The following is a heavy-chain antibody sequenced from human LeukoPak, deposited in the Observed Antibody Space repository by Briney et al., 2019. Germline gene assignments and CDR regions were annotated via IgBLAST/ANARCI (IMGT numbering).Heavy chain of an antibody. CDR1: GFTFSSYS. J-gene: IGHJ4*02. D-gene: IGHD3-3*01. CDR3: ARYYDFWSGYNLPGY. Sequence: GGSLRLSCAASGFTFSSYSMNWVRQAPGKGLEWVSSISSSSSYIYYADSVKGRFTISRDNAKNSLYLQMNSLRAEDTAVYYCARYYDFWSGYNLPGYWGQGTLVTVSS. V-gene: IGHV3-21*01. CDR2: ISSSSSYI.